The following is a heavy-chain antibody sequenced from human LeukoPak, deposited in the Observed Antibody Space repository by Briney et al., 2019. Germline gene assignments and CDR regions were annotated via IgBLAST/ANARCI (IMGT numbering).Heavy chain of an antibody. CDR1: GFTFSSYG. J-gene: IGHJ4*02. Sequence: PGGSLRLSCAASGFTFSSYGMHWVRQAPGKGLEWVAVISYDGSNKYYADSVKGRFTISRDNSKNTLYLQMNSLRAEDTAVYYCAKGAKPYCSGGSCLLDYWGQGTLVTVSS. CDR2: ISYDGSNK. CDR3: AKGAKPYCSGGSCLLDY. V-gene: IGHV3-30*18. D-gene: IGHD2-15*01.